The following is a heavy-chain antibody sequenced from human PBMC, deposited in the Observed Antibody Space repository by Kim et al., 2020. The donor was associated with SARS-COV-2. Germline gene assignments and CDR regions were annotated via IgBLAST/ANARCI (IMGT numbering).Heavy chain of an antibody. D-gene: IGHD2-21*01. CDR2: VSTLYGNT. Sequence: ASVKVSCKASGYTFTNFGFNWVRQAPGQGLEWMGWVSTLYGNTNYAQQFQGRVTMTTDTSTSTAYMELRSLKSDDTAVYYCARDFSDSDRYYFDYWGQGTLLTVS. J-gene: IGHJ4*02. V-gene: IGHV1-18*01. CDR3: ARDFSDSDRYYFDY. CDR1: GYTFTNFG.